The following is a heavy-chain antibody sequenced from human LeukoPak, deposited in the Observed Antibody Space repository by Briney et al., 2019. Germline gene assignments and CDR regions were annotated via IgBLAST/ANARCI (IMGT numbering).Heavy chain of an antibody. D-gene: IGHD3-16*01. V-gene: IGHV3-7*01. J-gene: IGHJ4*02. CDR3: ARDYEGLSARVYFDY. CDR2: IREDGSEK. CDR1: GFTFSSYW. Sequence: PGGSLRLSCAASGFTFSSYWMSWVRQAPGKGLEWVAHIREDGSEKYYVDSVKGRFTISRDNAKNSLYLQMNSLRAEDTAVYYCARDYEGLSARVYFDYWGQGTLVTVSS.